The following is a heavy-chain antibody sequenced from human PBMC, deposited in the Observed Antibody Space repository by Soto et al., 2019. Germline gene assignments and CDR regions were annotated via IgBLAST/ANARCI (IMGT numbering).Heavy chain of an antibody. J-gene: IGHJ4*02. CDR1: GDTLSTYY. D-gene: IGHD3-22*01. Sequence: VQLVQSGAEVKRPGASVKISCKASGDTLSTYYMHWARQAPGQGLEWMGIINPRSGKTNYPQKSQGKATMTRDTSTATVDMELSTLRSEDTAMYYCARGVGYSDSSGYPFDYWGQGTLVTVSS. CDR2: INPRSGKT. V-gene: IGHV1-46*03. CDR3: ARGVGYSDSSGYPFDY.